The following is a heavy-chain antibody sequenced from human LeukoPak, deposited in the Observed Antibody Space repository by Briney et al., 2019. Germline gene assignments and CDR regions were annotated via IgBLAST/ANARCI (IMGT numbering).Heavy chain of an antibody. CDR1: GYTFTGYY. V-gene: IGHV1-2*02. J-gene: IGHJ3*02. CDR2: ISPNSGAI. CDR3: ARDRGAAAGHDAFDI. Sequence: ASVKVSCKGSGYTFTGYYIHWVQQAPGQGLEWMGWISPNSGAIKYAQKFQGRVTMTRDKSISTVYMELDTVTSDDTAVFYCARDRGAAAGHDAFDIWGQGTMVTVSS. D-gene: IGHD3-10*01.